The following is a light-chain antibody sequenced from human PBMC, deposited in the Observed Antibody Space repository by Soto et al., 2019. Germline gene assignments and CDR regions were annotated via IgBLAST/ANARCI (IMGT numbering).Light chain of an antibody. Sequence: QSALTQPASVSGSPGQSITISCTGTSSDVGGYNYVSWYQQHPGKAPKLMIYEVSNRPSGVSNRFSGSKSGNTASLTLSGFQAEDEADYYCSSYTSSSTSYVFGTGTKLTVL. CDR3: SSYTSSSTSYV. V-gene: IGLV2-14*01. J-gene: IGLJ1*01. CDR2: EVS. CDR1: SSDVGGYNY.